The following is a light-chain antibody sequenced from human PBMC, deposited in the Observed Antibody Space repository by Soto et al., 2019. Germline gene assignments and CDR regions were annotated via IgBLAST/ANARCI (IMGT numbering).Light chain of an antibody. V-gene: IGLV2-14*01. Sequence: QSLLTQPASVSGSPGQSITISCAGTSRDIGGYNYVSWYQQHPGKAPKLIIYEVNNRPSGVSHRFSGSKSDNTASLTISGLQAEEDAEYYCCAYVGRESFVFGTVKKGTVL. CDR1: SRDIGGYNY. J-gene: IGLJ1*01. CDR3: CAYVGRESFV. CDR2: EVN.